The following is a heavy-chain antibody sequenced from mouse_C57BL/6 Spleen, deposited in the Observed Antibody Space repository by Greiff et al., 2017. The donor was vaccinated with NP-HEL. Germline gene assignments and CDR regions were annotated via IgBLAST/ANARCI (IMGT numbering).Heavy chain of an antibody. D-gene: IGHD2-12*01. CDR3: ARSNYKEIWFDY. Sequence: VQLQQPGAELVRPGSSVKLSCKASGYTFTSYWMHWVKQRPIQGLEWIGNIDPSDSETHYNQKFKDKATLTVDKSSSTAYMQLSSLTSEDSAVYYCARSNYKEIWFDYWGQGTTLTVSS. J-gene: IGHJ2*01. V-gene: IGHV1-52*01. CDR2: IDPSDSET. CDR1: GYTFTSYW.